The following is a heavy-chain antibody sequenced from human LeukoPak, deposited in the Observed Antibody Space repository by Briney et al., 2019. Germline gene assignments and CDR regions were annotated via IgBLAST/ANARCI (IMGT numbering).Heavy chain of an antibody. Sequence: PSETLSLTCAVSGGSFSAYFWRWIRQPPGKGLECIGEVGHRGSADYNPSLKSRVTISADPSKSQFSLKLTSVTAADTAVYYCATRGDYSDTSGNSYDALDIWGQGTMVTVSS. J-gene: IGHJ3*02. CDR3: ATRGDYSDTSGNSYDALDI. CDR1: GGSFSAYF. CDR2: VGHRGSA. D-gene: IGHD3-22*01. V-gene: IGHV4-34*01.